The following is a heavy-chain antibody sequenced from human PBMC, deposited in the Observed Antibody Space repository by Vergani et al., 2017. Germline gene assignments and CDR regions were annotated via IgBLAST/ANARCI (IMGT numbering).Heavy chain of an antibody. CDR2: ISWNSGSI. CDR1: GFTFDDYA. Sequence: EVQLVESGGGLVQPGRSLRLSCAASGFTFDDYAMHWVRQAPGKGLEWVSGISWNSGSIGYADSVKGRFTISRDNAKNSLYLQMNSLRAEDTALYYCAKYGFGELMFTFDYWGQGTLVTVSS. V-gene: IGHV3-9*01. CDR3: AKYGFGELMFTFDY. J-gene: IGHJ4*02. D-gene: IGHD3-10*01.